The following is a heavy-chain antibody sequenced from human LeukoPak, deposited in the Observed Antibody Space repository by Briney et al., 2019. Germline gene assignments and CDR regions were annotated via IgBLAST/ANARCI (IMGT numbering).Heavy chain of an antibody. J-gene: IGHJ4*02. CDR2: IIPIFGTA. V-gene: IGHV1-69*13. D-gene: IGHD3-22*01. CDR1: GGTFSSYA. CDR3: ARVLLWASGRSSGYYFDY. Sequence: GASVKVSCKASGGTFSSYAISWVRQAPGQGLEWMGGIIPIFGTANYAQKFQGRVTITADESTSTAYMELSSLRSEDTAVYYCARVLLWASGRSSGYYFDYWGQGTLVTVSS.